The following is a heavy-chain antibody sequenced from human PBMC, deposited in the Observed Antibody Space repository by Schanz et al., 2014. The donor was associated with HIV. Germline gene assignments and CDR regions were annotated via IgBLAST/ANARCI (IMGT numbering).Heavy chain of an antibody. D-gene: IGHD6-19*01. CDR2: MSGSGRTF. Sequence: QVQLVESGGGVVQPGGSLRLSCAASGFPFSDYYMSWVRQAPGKGLEWLSYMSGSGRTFYYADSVKGRFTISRDNSKNTLYLQMNSLRVEDTAVYYCARPFRSGWFEGIRNDAFDIWGQGTMVTVSS. J-gene: IGHJ3*02. CDR3: ARPFRSGWFEGIRNDAFDI. CDR1: GFPFSDYY. V-gene: IGHV3-11*04.